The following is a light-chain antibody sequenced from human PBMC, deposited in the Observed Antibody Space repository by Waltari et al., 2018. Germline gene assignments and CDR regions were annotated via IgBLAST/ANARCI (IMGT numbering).Light chain of an antibody. CDR1: QSVGTY. CDR2: DAS. V-gene: IGKV3-11*01. Sequence: EIVLTQSPPTLSLSPGETATLSCRASQSVGTYLAWYQQKPGQAPRLLIHDASNRATGIPDRFRGSGSGTDFTLTISSLEPEDFALYYCQQRSSWTPHTFGQGARLEIK. J-gene: IGKJ2*01. CDR3: QQRSSWTPHT.